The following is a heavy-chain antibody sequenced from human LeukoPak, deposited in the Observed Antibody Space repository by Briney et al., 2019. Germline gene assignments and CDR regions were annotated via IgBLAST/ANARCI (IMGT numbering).Heavy chain of an antibody. Sequence: GGSQRLSCAASGFTFSSYAMSWVRQAPGKGLEWVSAISGSGGSTYYADSVKGRFTISRDNSKNTLYLQMNSLRAEDTAVYYCATLHRKRDPVVVPAAIPYFDYWGQGTLVTVSS. CDR1: GFTFSSYA. V-gene: IGHV3-23*01. CDR3: ATLHRKRDPVVVPAAIPYFDY. D-gene: IGHD2-2*01. CDR2: ISGSGGST. J-gene: IGHJ4*02.